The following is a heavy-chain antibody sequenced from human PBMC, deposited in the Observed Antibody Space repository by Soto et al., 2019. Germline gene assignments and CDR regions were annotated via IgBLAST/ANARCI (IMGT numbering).Heavy chain of an antibody. Sequence: PSETMSLTRTASNGSTNNYYWSWIRQSPGKGLEWIGFVYYSGTTNYNPSLKSRVTISLHTSKSQFCLRLSSVTAADTAVYYCARAPRDAIPDYWGQGTLVTVS. V-gene: IGHV4-59*01. J-gene: IGHJ4*02. CDR1: NGSTNNYY. CDR2: VYYSGTT. D-gene: IGHD2-2*01. CDR3: ARAPRDAIPDY.